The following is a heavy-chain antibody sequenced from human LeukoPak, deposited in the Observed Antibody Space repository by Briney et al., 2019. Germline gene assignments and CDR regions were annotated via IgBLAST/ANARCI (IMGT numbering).Heavy chain of an antibody. CDR1: GITFRSYG. CDR3: AKGWFDP. V-gene: IGHV3-30*18. CDR2: ISYDGSNK. J-gene: IGHJ5*02. Sequence: GGSLRLSCAACGITFRSYGMHWVRQAPGKGLEWVAVISYDGSNKYYADSVKGRFTISRDNSKNTLYLQMNSLRAEDTAVYYCAKGWFDPWGQGTLLTVSS.